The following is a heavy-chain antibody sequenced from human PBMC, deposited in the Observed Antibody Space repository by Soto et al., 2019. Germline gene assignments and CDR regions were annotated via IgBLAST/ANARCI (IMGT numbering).Heavy chain of an antibody. J-gene: IGHJ4*02. CDR2: IYWDDDK. Sequence: QITLKESGPTLVKPTHTLTLTCTFSGFSLSTTGVGVGWIRQPPGKALECLALIYWDDDKRYSPSLTNRHTNTKDTSKVQEVLTITLIHPVDTGTYFCAYRPSLDCGHFDSWGQVTLVTV. V-gene: IGHV2-5*02. D-gene: IGHD3-9*01. CDR3: AYRPSLDCGHFDS. CDR1: GFSLSTTGVG.